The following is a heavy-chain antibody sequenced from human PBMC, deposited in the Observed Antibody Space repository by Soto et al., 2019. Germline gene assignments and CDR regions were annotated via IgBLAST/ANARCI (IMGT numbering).Heavy chain of an antibody. J-gene: IGHJ6*03. CDR2: IYYSGST. CDR3: ARVGTTVTIDYYYYYMDV. Sequence: TLSLTCTVSGGSISSGGYYWSWIRQHPGKGLEWIGYIYYSGSTYYNPSLKSRVTISVDTSKNQFSLKLSSVTAADTAVYYCARVGTTVTIDYYYYYMDVWGKGTTVTVSS. D-gene: IGHD4-17*01. V-gene: IGHV4-31*03. CDR1: GGSISSGGYY.